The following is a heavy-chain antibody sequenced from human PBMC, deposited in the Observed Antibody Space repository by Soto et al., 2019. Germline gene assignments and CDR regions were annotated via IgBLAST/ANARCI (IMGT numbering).Heavy chain of an antibody. Sequence: ASVKVSCKASGYTFTSYGISWVRQAPGQGLEWMGWISAYNGNTNYAQKLQGRVTMTTDTSTSTAYMELRSLRSDDTAVYYCARDREIVLIPSDWFDPWGQGTLVTVSS. CDR2: ISAYNGNT. J-gene: IGHJ5*02. D-gene: IGHD2-8*01. CDR1: GYTFTSYG. V-gene: IGHV1-18*01. CDR3: ARDREIVLIPSDWFDP.